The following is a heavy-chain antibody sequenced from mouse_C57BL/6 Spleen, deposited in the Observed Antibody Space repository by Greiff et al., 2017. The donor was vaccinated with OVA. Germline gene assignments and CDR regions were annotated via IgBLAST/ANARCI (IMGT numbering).Heavy chain of an antibody. CDR1: GFTFSDYG. J-gene: IGHJ4*01. CDR2: ISSGSSTI. V-gene: IGHV5-17*01. Sequence: EVMLVESGGGLVKPGGSLKLSCAASGFTFSDYGMHWVRQAPEQGLEWVAYISSGSSTIYYADTVKGRVTISRDNAKNTLFLQMSSLRSEDAAVYYCARGGLKGAMDYWGQGTSVTVSS. D-gene: IGHD3-1*01. CDR3: ARGGLKGAMDY.